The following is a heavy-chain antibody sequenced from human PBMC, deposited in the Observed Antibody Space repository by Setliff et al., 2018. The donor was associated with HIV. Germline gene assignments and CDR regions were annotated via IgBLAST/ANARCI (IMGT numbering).Heavy chain of an antibody. CDR1: GDSIRSHY. D-gene: IGHD3-10*01. CDR3: ARGVRWFGAEGDV. CDR2: INYSGST. Sequence: PSETLSLTCTVSGDSIRSHYWTWIRQPPGKGLEWIGYINYSGSTNYNPSLKSQATISGDTSKNQFSLKLTSVTAADTAVYYCARGVRWFGAEGDVWGKGTMVTVSS. V-gene: IGHV4-59*11. J-gene: IGHJ6*04.